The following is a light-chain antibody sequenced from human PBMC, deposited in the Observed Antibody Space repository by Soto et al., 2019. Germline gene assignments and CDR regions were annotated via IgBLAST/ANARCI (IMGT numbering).Light chain of an antibody. V-gene: IGKV3-11*01. CDR1: QSVGSY. Sequence: SGPTLFLSPGERAAFCKRASQSVGSYLAWYQHKPGQAPRLLISDASNRATGIPARFSGSESGTRFSLSICTVEPEGSAVYCSQQRSNWPSLTFRGGTKVDIK. J-gene: IGKJ4*01. CDR3: QQRSNWPSLT. CDR2: DAS.